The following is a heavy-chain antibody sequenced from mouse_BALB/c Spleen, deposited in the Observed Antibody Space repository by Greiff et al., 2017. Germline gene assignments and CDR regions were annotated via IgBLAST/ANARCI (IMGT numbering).Heavy chain of an antibody. CDR1: GFSLFRYS. J-gene: IGHJ4*01. V-gene: IGHV2-6-4*01. CDR2: IWGGGST. D-gene: IGHD2-1*01. Sequence: VLLVELGPGLVAPSQSLSITCSVSGFSLFRYSVHWVRQPPGKGLVWLGMIWGGGSTDYNSALKSRLSISKDNSKSQVFIKMNSLQTDDTAMYYRARIRNPTYDAMDYWGQGTSVTVSS. CDR3: ARIRNPTYDAMDY.